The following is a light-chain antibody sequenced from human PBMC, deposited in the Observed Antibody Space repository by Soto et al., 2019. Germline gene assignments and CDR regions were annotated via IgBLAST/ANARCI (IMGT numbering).Light chain of an antibody. CDR1: QSISSN. J-gene: IGKJ4*01. CDR2: RTS. Sequence: EIVMTQSPATLSVSPGERATLSCRASQSISSNLAWYQQKPGQAPRLLMFRTSSRATGFPARFSGSGSGTEFNLTINSLQSEDFAVYYCQPYNNWPLTFGGGTKVEIK. CDR3: QPYNNWPLT. V-gene: IGKV3-15*01.